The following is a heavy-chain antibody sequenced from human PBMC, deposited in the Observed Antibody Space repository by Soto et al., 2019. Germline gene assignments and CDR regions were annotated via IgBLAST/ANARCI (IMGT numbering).Heavy chain of an antibody. J-gene: IGHJ4*02. CDR2: ISGSGGST. CDR3: AKASGWCGEFDY. CDR1: GFTFSSYA. Sequence: VQLLESGGGLVQPGGSLRLSCAASGFTFSSYAMSWVRQAPGEGLEWVSAISGSGGSTYYADSVNGRFTISRDNTTNTLYLQMNSLRAEDTAVYYCAKASGWCGEFDYWGQGTLVTVSS. V-gene: IGHV3-23*01. D-gene: IGHD3-10*01.